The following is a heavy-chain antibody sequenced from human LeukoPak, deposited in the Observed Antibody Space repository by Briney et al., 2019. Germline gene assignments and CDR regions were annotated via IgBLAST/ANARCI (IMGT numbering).Heavy chain of an antibody. Sequence: GGYLRLSCAASGFTFNSYGMHWVRQAPGKGLEWVAVISYDGSNKYYADSVKGRFTISRDNSKNTLYLQMDSLRAEDTAVYYCARGGIITSYAFEIWGQGTMVTVSS. D-gene: IGHD1-26*01. CDR2: ISYDGSNK. V-gene: IGHV3-30*03. CDR1: GFTFNSYG. J-gene: IGHJ3*02. CDR3: ARGGIITSYAFEI.